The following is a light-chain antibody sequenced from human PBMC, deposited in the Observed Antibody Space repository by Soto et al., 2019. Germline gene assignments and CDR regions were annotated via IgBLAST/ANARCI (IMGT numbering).Light chain of an antibody. J-gene: IGKJ5*01. Sequence: DIQMTQSPSSLSASVGDRVTITCRASQTISIYLNWYQQEPGKAPKLLIYAASSLQSGVPSRFRGSGSGTDFTLTISSLQPGDLATYYCQQSYSTPTFGQGTRLEIK. CDR2: AAS. V-gene: IGKV1-39*01. CDR3: QQSYSTPT. CDR1: QTISIY.